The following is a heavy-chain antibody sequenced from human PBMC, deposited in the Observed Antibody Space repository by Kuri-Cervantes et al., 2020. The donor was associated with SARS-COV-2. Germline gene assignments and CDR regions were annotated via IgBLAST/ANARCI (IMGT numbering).Heavy chain of an antibody. CDR2: ISYDGSNK. Sequence: GESLKISCAASGFTFSSYGMHWVRQAPGKGLEWVAVISYDGSNKYYADSVKGRFTISRDNSKNTLYLQMNSPRAEDTAVYYCASRCSGGSCSRLSMDYWGQGTLVTVSS. CDR1: GFTFSSYG. V-gene: IGHV3-30*03. J-gene: IGHJ4*02. CDR3: ASRCSGGSCSRLSMDY. D-gene: IGHD2-15*01.